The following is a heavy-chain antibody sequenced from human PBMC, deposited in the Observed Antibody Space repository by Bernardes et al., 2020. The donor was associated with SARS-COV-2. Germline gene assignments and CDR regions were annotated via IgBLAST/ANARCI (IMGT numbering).Heavy chain of an antibody. J-gene: IGHJ6*02. V-gene: IGHV3-23*01. CDR1: GFTFSSYA. D-gene: IGHD3-3*02. CDR3: AKVISTSLYYYYGMDV. CDR2: ISGSGGST. Sequence: SLSLSCAASGFTFSSYAMSWVRQAPGKGLEWVSAISGSGGSTYYADSVKGRFTISRDNSKKTLYLQMNSLRAEDTAVYYCAKVISTSLYYYYGMDVWGQGTTVTVSS.